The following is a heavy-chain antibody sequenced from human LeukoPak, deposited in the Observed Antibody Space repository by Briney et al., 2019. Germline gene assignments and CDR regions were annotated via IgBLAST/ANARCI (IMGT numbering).Heavy chain of an antibody. J-gene: IGHJ4*02. CDR1: GYTFTIYG. CDR2: ISAYNGNT. Sequence: ASVKVSCTASGYTFTIYGISWVRQAPGQGQEWMGWISAYNGNTNYAQKLQGRVTMTTGTSTSTAYMELRSLRSDDTAVYYCAIDRPNYDILTGYFYYFDYWGQGTLVTVSS. CDR3: AIDRPNYDILTGYFYYFDY. V-gene: IGHV1-18*01. D-gene: IGHD3-9*01.